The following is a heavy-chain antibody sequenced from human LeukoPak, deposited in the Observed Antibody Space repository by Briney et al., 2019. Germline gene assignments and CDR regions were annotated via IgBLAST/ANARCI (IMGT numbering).Heavy chain of an antibody. CDR1: GFTFSSYA. D-gene: IGHD6-13*01. V-gene: IGHV3-23*01. CDR3: AKAPNPQQLVRGAFDY. Sequence: ETGGSLRLSCAASGFTFSSYAMSWVRQAPGKGLEWVSAISGSGGSTYYADSVKGRFTISRDNSKNTLYLQMNSLRAEDTAVYYCAKAPNPQQLVRGAFDYWGQGTLVTVSS. CDR2: ISGSGGST. J-gene: IGHJ4*02.